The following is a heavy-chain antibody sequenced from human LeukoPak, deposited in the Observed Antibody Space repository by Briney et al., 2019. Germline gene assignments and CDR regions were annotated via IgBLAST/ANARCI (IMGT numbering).Heavy chain of an antibody. CDR3: ARENCSGGSCYSIYYYYYMDV. CDR2: IYYSGST. J-gene: IGHJ6*03. D-gene: IGHD2-15*01. V-gene: IGHV4-39*07. Sequence: SETLSLTCTVSGGSISSSSYYWGWIRQPPGKGLEWIESIYYSGSTYYNPSLKSRVTISVDTSKNQFSLKLSSVTAADTAVYYCARENCSGGSCYSIYYYYYMDVWGKGTTVTVSS. CDR1: GGSISSSSYY.